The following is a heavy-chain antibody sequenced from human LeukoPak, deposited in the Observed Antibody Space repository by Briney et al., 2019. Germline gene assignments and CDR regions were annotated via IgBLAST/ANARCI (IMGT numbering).Heavy chain of an antibody. V-gene: IGHV4-59*02. CDR1: GGSVSSYY. D-gene: IGHD2-2*01. CDR2: IYNSGST. CDR3: ARIVPVDLDNWFDP. Sequence: SETLSLTCTVSGGSVSSYYWSWIRLPPGKGLEWIGYIYNSGSTNYNPSLKSRVTISIDTSKNQFSQKLSSVTAADTAVYYCARIVPVDLDNWFDPWGQGTLVTVPP. J-gene: IGHJ5*02.